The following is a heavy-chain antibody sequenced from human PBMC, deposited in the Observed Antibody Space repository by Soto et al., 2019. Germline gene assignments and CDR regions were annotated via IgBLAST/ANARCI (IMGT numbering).Heavy chain of an antibody. Sequence: QLHLVQSGAVVKKSGASVTVSCSASGYPVTAYYMHWVRQAPGRGLEGMGGVTPATGAAKYTQTCRGRVTMARVTSTSTVFMELRGLASGDTAVFYCARGGGVGVAGSAAFDMWGQGTLVTVSS. CDR3: ARGGGVGVAGSAAFDM. J-gene: IGHJ3*02. CDR2: VTPATGAA. CDR1: GYPVTAYY. D-gene: IGHD3-3*01. V-gene: IGHV1-2*02.